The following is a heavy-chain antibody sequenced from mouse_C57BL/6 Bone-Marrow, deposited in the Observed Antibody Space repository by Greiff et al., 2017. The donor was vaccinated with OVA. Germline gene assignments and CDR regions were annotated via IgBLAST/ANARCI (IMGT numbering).Heavy chain of an antibody. CDR3: AIGGSSSFYYAMDY. D-gene: IGHD1-1*01. J-gene: IGHJ4*01. CDR1: GFTFTSYW. V-gene: IGHV1-55*01. Sequence: VQLQQPGAELVKPGASVKMSCKASGFTFTSYWITWVIQRPGQGLEWIGDFYPGSGSTNYNEKFKSKATLTVDTSSSTAYMQLSSLTSEDSAVYYCAIGGSSSFYYAMDYWGQGTSVTVSS. CDR2: FYPGSGST.